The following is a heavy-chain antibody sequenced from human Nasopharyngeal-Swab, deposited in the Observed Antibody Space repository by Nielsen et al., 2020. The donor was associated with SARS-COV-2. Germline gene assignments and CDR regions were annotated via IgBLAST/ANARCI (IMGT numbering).Heavy chain of an antibody. Sequence: SQTLSLTCSIPGDSVSSNSAAWNWTRQSPARGLEWLGRTYYRSKWYNDYAVSVKSRITINPDTSKNQFSLQLNSVTPEDTAVYYCARDGWWGTGGYFDYWGQGTLVTVSS. J-gene: IGHJ4*02. CDR3: ARDGWWGTGGYFDY. CDR2: TYYRSKWYN. D-gene: IGHD2-8*02. V-gene: IGHV6-1*01. CDR1: GDSVSSNSAA.